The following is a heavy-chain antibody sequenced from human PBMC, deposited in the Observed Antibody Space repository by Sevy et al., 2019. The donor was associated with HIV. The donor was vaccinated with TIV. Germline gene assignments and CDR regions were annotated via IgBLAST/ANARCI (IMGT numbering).Heavy chain of an antibody. D-gene: IGHD3-22*01. CDR2: IKSKTDGGTT. Sequence: GGSLRLSCAASGFTFSNAWMSWVRQAPGKGLEWVGRIKSKTDGGTTDYAEPVKGRFTISRDDSKNTLYLQMNSLKTEDTAVYYCTTTTYYYDSSGHVDYWGQGTLVTVSS. V-gene: IGHV3-15*01. J-gene: IGHJ4*02. CDR3: TTTTYYYDSSGHVDY. CDR1: GFTFSNAW.